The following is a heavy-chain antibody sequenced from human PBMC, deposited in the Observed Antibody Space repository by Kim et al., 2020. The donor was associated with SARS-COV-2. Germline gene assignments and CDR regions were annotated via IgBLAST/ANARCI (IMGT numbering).Heavy chain of an antibody. J-gene: IGHJ5*02. CDR3: ARLRGSGSYYTFGGGWFDP. Sequence: GESLKISCKGSGYSFTSYWITWVRQMPGKGLEWMGRIDASDSYTNYSPSFQGHVTISADKSISTAYLQWSSLKASDTAMYYCARLRGSGSYYTFGGGWFDPWGQGTLVTVSS. CDR2: IDASDSYT. D-gene: IGHD3-10*01. V-gene: IGHV5-10-1*01. CDR1: GYSFTSYW.